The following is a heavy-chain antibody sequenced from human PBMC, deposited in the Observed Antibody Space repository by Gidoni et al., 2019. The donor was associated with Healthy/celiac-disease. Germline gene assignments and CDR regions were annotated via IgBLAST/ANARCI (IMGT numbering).Heavy chain of an antibody. CDR2: ISYDGSNK. CDR3: ARDKCGGDCYQGFDY. Sequence: QVQLVESGGGVVQPGRSLRLSCAASGFTFSSYAMHWVRQAPGKGLEWVAVISYDGSNKYYADSVKGRFTISRDNSKNTLYLQMNSLRAEDTAVYYCARDKCGGDCYQGFDYWGQGTLVTVSS. V-gene: IGHV3-30*01. D-gene: IGHD2-21*02. CDR1: GFTFSSYA. J-gene: IGHJ4*02.